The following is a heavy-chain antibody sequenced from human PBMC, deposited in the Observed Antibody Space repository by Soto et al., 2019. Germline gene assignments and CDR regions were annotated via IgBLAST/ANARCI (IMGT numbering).Heavy chain of an antibody. CDR3: ARSRYSGSYFFDY. Sequence: SETLSLTCTFSGGSISSGDYCWSWIRQPPGKGLEWIAYIHNSVSTHYNPSLKSRVTISVDTSKNQFSLKLSSVTAADTAVYYCARSRYSGSYFFDYWSQGILVTVSS. D-gene: IGHD1-26*01. CDR2: IHNSVST. V-gene: IGHV4-30-4*01. CDR1: GGSISSGDYC. J-gene: IGHJ4*02.